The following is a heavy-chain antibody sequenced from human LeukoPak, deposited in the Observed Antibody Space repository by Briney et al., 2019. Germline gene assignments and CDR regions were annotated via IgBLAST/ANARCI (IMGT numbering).Heavy chain of an antibody. V-gene: IGHV4-30-4*08. CDR2: IYYSGST. CDR3: ARFPRYSSSWYNWFDP. CDR1: GGSISSGGYY. Sequence: PSETLSLTCTVSGGSISSGGYYWSWIRQHPGKGLEWIGYIYYSGSTYYNPSLKSRVTISVDTSKNQFSLKLSSVTAADTAVYYCARFPRYSSSWYNWFDPWGQGTLVTVSS. J-gene: IGHJ5*02. D-gene: IGHD6-13*01.